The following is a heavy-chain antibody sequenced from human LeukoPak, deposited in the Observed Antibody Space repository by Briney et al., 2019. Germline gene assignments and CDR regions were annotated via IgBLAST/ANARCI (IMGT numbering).Heavy chain of an antibody. J-gene: IGHJ3*01. CDR3: ATWESSRTYGFDV. Sequence: SETLSLTCSVSGGSITSTSYYRSWVRQSPGRGLEWIGYIYYSGSTYYNPSLKSRVTTSIDTSKKQFSLKLLSVTGADTAVYYCATWESSRTYGFDVWGQGALVTVSS. D-gene: IGHD3-16*02. CDR1: GGSITSTSYY. CDR2: IYYSGST. V-gene: IGHV4-30-4*01.